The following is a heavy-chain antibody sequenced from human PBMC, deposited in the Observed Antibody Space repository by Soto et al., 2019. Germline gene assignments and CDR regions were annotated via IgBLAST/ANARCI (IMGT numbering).Heavy chain of an antibody. Sequence: ASVKVSCKASGYTFTGYYMHWVRQAPGQGLEWMGWINPNSGGTNYAQKFQGRVTMTRDTSISTAYMELSRLRSDDTAVYYCARGKGYCSSTSCYSPLDIGGFYGMDVWGQGTTVTV. CDR1: GYTFTGYY. J-gene: IGHJ6*02. D-gene: IGHD2-2*01. CDR2: INPNSGGT. CDR3: ARGKGYCSSTSCYSPLDIGGFYGMDV. V-gene: IGHV1-2*02.